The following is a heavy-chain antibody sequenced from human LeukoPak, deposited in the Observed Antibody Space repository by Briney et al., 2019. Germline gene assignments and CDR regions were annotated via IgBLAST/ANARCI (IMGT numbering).Heavy chain of an antibody. Sequence: ASVKVSCKASGFTFTSCGIGWVRQPAGQGLEWMGAYNGNTNYAHKLQGRITMTTDTSTNTAYMELTRLRSDDTAVYYCARFYYASGTYYRFWGQGTLVTVSS. D-gene: IGHD3-10*01. CDR3: ARFYYASGTYYRF. J-gene: IGHJ4*02. CDR2: AYNGNT. V-gene: IGHV1-18*01. CDR1: GFTFTSCG.